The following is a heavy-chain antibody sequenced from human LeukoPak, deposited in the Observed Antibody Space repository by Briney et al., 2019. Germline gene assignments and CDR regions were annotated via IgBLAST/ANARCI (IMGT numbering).Heavy chain of an antibody. CDR3: ARGGTRDNWVYYIDY. V-gene: IGHV4-59*01. CDR2: IYYSGHT. CDR1: GGSISNYY. Sequence: PSETLSLTCAVSGGSISNYYWSRIRQSPEKGLEWIGYIYYSGHTNYNPSLKSRVTMSVDTSKNQFSLKLTSATAADTAVYYCARGGTRDNWVYYIDYWGQGTLVTVSS. J-gene: IGHJ4*02. D-gene: IGHD1-1*01.